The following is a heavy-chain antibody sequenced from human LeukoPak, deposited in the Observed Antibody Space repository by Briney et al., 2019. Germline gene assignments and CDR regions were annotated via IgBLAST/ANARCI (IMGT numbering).Heavy chain of an antibody. J-gene: IGHJ6*02. Sequence: GGSLRLSCAVSGFTFSSYAMTWVRQAPGKGLEWVASINHNGNVNYYVDSVKGRFTISRDNAKNSLYLQMSNLRAEDTAVYFCARGGGLDVWGQGATVTVSS. V-gene: IGHV3-7*03. CDR3: ARGGGLDV. CDR1: GFTFSSYA. CDR2: INHNGNVN. D-gene: IGHD3-16*01.